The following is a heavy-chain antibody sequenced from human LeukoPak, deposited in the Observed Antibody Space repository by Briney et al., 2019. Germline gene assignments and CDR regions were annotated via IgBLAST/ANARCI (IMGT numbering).Heavy chain of an antibody. CDR3: ARDRYGSYYDSSGYTYYFDY. J-gene: IGHJ4*02. V-gene: IGHV4-61*02. CDR2: IYTSGST. Sequence: SETLSLTCTVSGGSISSGSYYWSWIRQPAGKGLEWLGRIYTSGSTNYNPSLKSRVTISVDTSKNQFSLKLSSVTAADTAVYYCARDRYGSYYDSSGYTYYFDYWGQGTLVTVSS. D-gene: IGHD3-22*01. CDR1: GGSISSGSYY.